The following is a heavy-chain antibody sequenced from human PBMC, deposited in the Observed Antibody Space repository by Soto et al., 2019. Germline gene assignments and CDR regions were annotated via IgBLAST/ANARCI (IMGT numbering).Heavy chain of an antibody. Sequence: SETLSLTCTVSGVSISSYYWSWIRQPPGKGLEWIGYIYYSGSTNYNPSLKSRVTISVDTSKNQFSLKVSSVTAADTAVYYCAREPSGSYYNPNGFDYWGQGTPVTVSS. V-gene: IGHV4-59*01. D-gene: IGHD3-10*01. J-gene: IGHJ4*02. CDR2: IYYSGST. CDR1: GVSISSYY. CDR3: AREPSGSYYNPNGFDY.